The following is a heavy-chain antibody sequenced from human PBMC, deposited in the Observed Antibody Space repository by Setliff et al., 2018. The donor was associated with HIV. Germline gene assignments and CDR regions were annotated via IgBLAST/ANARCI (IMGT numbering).Heavy chain of an antibody. V-gene: IGHV1-2*02. D-gene: IGHD3-10*01. CDR1: GYTFTGYY. CDR3: ARAQDFGRIWWFDP. Sequence: GESLKISCKASGYTFTGYYMHWVRQAPGQGLEWMGWINPNSGGTNYAQKFQGRVTMTRDTSISTAYMELSRLRSDDTAVYYCARAQDFGRIWWFDPWGQGTLVTVSS. J-gene: IGHJ5*02. CDR2: INPNSGGT.